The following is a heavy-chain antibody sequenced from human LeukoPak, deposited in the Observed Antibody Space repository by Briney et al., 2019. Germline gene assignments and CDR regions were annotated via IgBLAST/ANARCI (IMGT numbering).Heavy chain of an antibody. V-gene: IGHV7-4-1*02. CDR3: ARVGVVAATSRYFQH. D-gene: IGHD2-15*01. CDR2: INTNTGNP. J-gene: IGHJ1*01. Sequence: ASVKVSCKASGYTFSNYAMNWVRQVPGQGLEWMGWINTNTGNPTYAQGFTGRFVFSLDTSVSTAYLQISSLKAEDTAVYYCARVGVVAATSRYFQHWGQGTLVTVSS. CDR1: GYTFSNYA.